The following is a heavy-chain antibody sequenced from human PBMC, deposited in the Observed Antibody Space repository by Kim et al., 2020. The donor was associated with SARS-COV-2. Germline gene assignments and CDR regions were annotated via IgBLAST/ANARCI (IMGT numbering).Heavy chain of an antibody. CDR3: ANSELYTSSWYGEDFDY. CDR1: GFTFSSYD. CDR2: IWYDGSNK. D-gene: IGHD6-13*01. Sequence: GGSLRLSCAASGFTFSSYDMHWVRQAPGKVLEWVAVIWYDGSNKYYADSVKGRFTISRDNSKNTLYLQMNSLRAEDTAVYYCANSELYTSSWYGEDFDYWGQGTLVTVSS. J-gene: IGHJ4*02. V-gene: IGHV3-33*06.